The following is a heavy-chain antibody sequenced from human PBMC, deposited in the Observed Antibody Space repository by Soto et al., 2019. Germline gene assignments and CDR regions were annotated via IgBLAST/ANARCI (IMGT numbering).Heavy chain of an antibody. CDR2: INPDDSDT. Sequence: GESLKISCKGSGYSFTSCWIGWVRQMPGKGLEWMGIINPDDSDTRYSPSFQGQVTISVDKSINTAYLQWSSLKASDTAMYYCARSYNYLSDYWGQGTLVTVSS. D-gene: IGHD3-10*01. J-gene: IGHJ4*02. CDR3: ARSYNYLSDY. CDR1: GYSFTSCW. V-gene: IGHV5-51*01.